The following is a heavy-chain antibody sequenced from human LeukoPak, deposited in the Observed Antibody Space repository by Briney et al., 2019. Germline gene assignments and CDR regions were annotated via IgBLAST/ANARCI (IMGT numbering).Heavy chain of an antibody. CDR3: ESPIITMVRGVIIHSFDY. D-gene: IGHD3-10*01. V-gene: IGHV4-39*01. CDR1: GGSISSSSYY. CDR2: IYYSGST. Sequence: SETLSLTCTVSGGSISSSSYYWGWIRQPPGKGLEWIGSIYYSGSTYYNPSLKIRVTISVDRSKNQFSLKLSSVTAADTAVYYCESPIITMVRGVIIHSFDYWGQGTLVTVSS. J-gene: IGHJ4*02.